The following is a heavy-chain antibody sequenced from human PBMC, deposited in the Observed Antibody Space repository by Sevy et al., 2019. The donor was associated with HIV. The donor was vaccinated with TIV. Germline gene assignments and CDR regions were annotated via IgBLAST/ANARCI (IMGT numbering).Heavy chain of an antibody. J-gene: IGHJ4*02. CDR3: ATTKDYYDTSGYPFDS. CDR1: GYTLTELY. Sequence: ASVKVSCKVSGYTLTELYMHWVRQAPGEGLEWMGAFDPEDDEKIYAQKFQGRVTMTEDTSTDTAYMELSRLRSEDTAVYYYATTKDYYDTSGYPFDSWGQGTLVTVSS. V-gene: IGHV1-24*01. D-gene: IGHD3-22*01. CDR2: FDPEDDEK.